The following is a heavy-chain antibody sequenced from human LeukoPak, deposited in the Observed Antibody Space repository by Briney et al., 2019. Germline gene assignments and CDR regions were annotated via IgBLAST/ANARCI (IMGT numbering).Heavy chain of an antibody. V-gene: IGHV1-2*02. CDR1: EYTFTGYY. Sequence: ASVKGPCKASEYTFTGYYIHWVRQAPGQGSEWMGWINPNSGGTNYAQKFQGRVTMTRDTSISTAYMELSRLKSDDTAVYYCARVRPYSSGWNFDYWGQGTLLTVSS. J-gene: IGHJ4*02. CDR3: ARVRPYSSGWNFDY. CDR2: INPNSGGT. D-gene: IGHD6-19*01.